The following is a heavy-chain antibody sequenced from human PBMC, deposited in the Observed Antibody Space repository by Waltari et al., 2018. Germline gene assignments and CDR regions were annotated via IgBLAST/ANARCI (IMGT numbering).Heavy chain of an antibody. Sequence: EVQLVESGGGLVQPGGSLRLSCAASVCTLSSYEMNGVRRAPGKGLEWIAYIRTGAKTIYYADSVKGRFTISRDDAKNSVYLQMNSLRADDTAVYHCARLPWDPPNDGFDIWSQGTVVTVSS. J-gene: IGHJ3*02. CDR1: VCTLSSYE. CDR3: ARLPWDPPNDGFDI. V-gene: IGHV3-48*03. CDR2: IRTGAKTI. D-gene: IGHD1-26*01.